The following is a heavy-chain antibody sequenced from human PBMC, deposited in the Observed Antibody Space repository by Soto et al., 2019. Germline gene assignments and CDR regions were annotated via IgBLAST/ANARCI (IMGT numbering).Heavy chain of an antibody. CDR1: GFSLSNYG. D-gene: IGHD3-22*01. V-gene: IGHV3-30*03. CDR2: MSYGGDNK. Sequence: QVQVVESGGGVVQPGRSLGLACAASGFSLSNYGMHWVRQAPGKGLEWVAAMSYGGDNKYYADSVKGRFSISKDNSKNTLFLKLNSLGAEDRAVYYWARGAPLPNYDSSSSAFGAQGTLVTFSS. J-gene: IGHJ4*02. CDR3: ARGAPLPNYDSSSSAF.